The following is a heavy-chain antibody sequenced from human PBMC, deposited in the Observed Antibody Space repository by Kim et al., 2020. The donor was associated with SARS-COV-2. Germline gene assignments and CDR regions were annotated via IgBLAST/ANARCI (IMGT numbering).Heavy chain of an antibody. CDR2: GIA. CDR3: ARYGDGGFC. V-gene: IGHV1-69*02. Sequence: GIANYAQKCQGRVTITADKSTSTAYMELSSLRSEDTAVYYCARYGDGGFCWGQGTLVTVSS. J-gene: IGHJ4*02. D-gene: IGHD3-10*01.